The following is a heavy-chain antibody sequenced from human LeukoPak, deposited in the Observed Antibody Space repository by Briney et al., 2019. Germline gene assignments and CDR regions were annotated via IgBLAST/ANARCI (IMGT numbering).Heavy chain of an antibody. CDR1: GYSISSGYY. V-gene: IGHV4-38-2*02. CDR3: ARLTWIQLLEADY. CDR2: IYHSGST. D-gene: IGHD5-18*01. J-gene: IGHJ4*02. Sequence: PSETLSLTCTVSGYSISSGYYWGWIRQPPGKGLEWIGSIYHSGSTYYNPSLKSRVTISVDTSKNQFSLKLSSVTAADTAVYYCARLTWIQLLEADYWGQGTLVTVSS.